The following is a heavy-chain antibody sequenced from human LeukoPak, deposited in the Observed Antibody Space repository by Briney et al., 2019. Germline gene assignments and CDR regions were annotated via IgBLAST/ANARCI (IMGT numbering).Heavy chain of an antibody. Sequence: GGSLRLSCAASGFPFSSYEMNWVRQAPGKGLEWVSSISSGGSYADSVKGRFTISRDNAKNSLYLQMNSLRAEDTAVYYCTSGYYNYYFDFWGQGTLVTVSS. V-gene: IGHV3-21*01. CDR3: TSGYYNYYFDF. CDR2: ISSGGS. D-gene: IGHD3-22*01. CDR1: GFPFSSYE. J-gene: IGHJ4*02.